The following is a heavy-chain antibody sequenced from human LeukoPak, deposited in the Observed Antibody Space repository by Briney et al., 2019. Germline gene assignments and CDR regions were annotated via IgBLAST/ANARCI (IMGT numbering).Heavy chain of an antibody. D-gene: IGHD5-18*01. CDR1: GFTLSSYA. CDR3: AGVDAAMPDAFDI. J-gene: IGHJ3*02. V-gene: IGHV3-30*04. Sequence: GGSLRLSCAASGFTLSSYAMHWVRQAPGKGLEWVAVISYDGSNKYSADSVKGRFTISRDNSKNTLYLQMNSLRADDTAVYYCAGVDAAMPDAFDIWGQGTTVTVSS. CDR2: ISYDGSNK.